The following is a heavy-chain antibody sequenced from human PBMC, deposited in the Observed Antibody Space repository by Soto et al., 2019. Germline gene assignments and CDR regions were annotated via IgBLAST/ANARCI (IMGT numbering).Heavy chain of an antibody. J-gene: IGHJ4*02. CDR3: AAKLGKYYFDY. V-gene: IGHV1-69*02. CDR2: IVSFAGVP. CDR1: GDKFSSYT. D-gene: IGHD7-27*01. Sequence: ASVKVSCKASGDKFSSYTISWVRQAPGQGLEWMGRIVSFAGVPIYAQIFQGRITITADSSSSTAYMELTSLTSEDTAVYYCAAKLGKYYFDYWGQGTLVTVSS.